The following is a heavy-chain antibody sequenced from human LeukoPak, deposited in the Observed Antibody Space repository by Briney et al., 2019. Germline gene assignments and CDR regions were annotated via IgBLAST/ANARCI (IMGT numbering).Heavy chain of an antibody. CDR2: INHSGST. CDR1: GGSFSGYC. D-gene: IGHD3-22*01. V-gene: IGHV4-34*01. J-gene: IGHJ2*01. CDR3: ARGSDYDSSGYYRYWYFDL. Sequence: NPSETLSLTCAVYGGSFSGYCWSWIRQPPGKGLEWNGEINHSGSTNYNPSLKSRVTISVDTSKNQFSLKLSSVTAADTAVYYCARGSDYDSSGYYRYWYFDLWGRGILVTVSS.